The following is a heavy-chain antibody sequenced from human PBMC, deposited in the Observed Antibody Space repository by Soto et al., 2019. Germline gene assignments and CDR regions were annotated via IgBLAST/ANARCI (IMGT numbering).Heavy chain of an antibody. D-gene: IGHD3-3*01. J-gene: IGHJ6*03. CDR1: GGSISSYY. Sequence: PSETLSLTCTVSGGSISSYYWSWIRQPPGKGLEWIGYIYYSGSTNYNPSLKSRVTISVDTSKNQFSLKLSSVTAADTAVYYCARHGFWYDFWSGWSQPYYYMDVWGKGTTVTVSS. CDR3: ARHGFWYDFWSGWSQPYYYMDV. V-gene: IGHV4-59*08. CDR2: IYYSGST.